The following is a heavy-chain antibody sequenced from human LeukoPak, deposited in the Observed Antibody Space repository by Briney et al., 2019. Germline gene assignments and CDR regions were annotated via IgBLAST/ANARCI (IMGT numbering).Heavy chain of an antibody. CDR1: GFTFNNYA. D-gene: IGHD2-2*01. V-gene: IGHV3-23*01. CDR2: ISASGGTT. CDR3: AKEPREYCSSTSCPNWFDS. J-gene: IGHJ5*01. Sequence: GGSLRLSCAASGFTFNNYAMSWVRQAPGKGLEWVSAISASGGTTYYADSVKGRFTISRDNSENTLFLQMNSLSAEDTAVYYCAKEPREYCSSTSCPNWFDSWGQGTLVTVSS.